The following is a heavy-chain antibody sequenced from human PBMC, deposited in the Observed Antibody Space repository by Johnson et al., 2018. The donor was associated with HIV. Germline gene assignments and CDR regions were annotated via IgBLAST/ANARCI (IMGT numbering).Heavy chain of an antibody. J-gene: IGHJ3*02. CDR2: INWNGGSI. D-gene: IGHD1-26*01. CDR1: GFTFSSYA. Sequence: VQLVESGGGVVQPGRSLRLSCAASGFTFSSYAMSWVRQAPGKGLEWVSGINWNGGSIGYADSVKGRFTISRDNAKNSLYLQMSSLRLEDTALYYCAREGRLGSYLGGVAFDIWGQGTMVTVSS. CDR3: AREGRLGSYLGGVAFDI. V-gene: IGHV3-20*04.